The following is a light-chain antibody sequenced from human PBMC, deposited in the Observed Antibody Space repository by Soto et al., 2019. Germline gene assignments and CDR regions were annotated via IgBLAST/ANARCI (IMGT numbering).Light chain of an antibody. Sequence: EMALTHSRATLSLCPGERATLACRAGQGVSIYVAWYQQEPGQAPRRLIYDAYNTATGIPARFSGSGSGTAFPLNISSLEPEDIAVYYCQQRSNWRVTFGGGTKV. V-gene: IGKV3-11*01. CDR2: DAY. J-gene: IGKJ4*01. CDR1: QGVSIY. CDR3: QQRSNWRVT.